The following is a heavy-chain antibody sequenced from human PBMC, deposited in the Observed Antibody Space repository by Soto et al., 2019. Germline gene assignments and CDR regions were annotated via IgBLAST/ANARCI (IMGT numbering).Heavy chain of an antibody. J-gene: IGHJ1*01. D-gene: IGHD3-22*01. CDR1: GGTFSNYA. CDR3: ASRGERDYDDTSGYG. Sequence: QVQLVQSGAEVKKPGSSVKVSCKASGGTFSNYALSWVRQAPGQGLEWMGDIIPIFGTTNNAQKFQGRVTLTADEATSTAYMELSSLRSDDMAVYYCASRGERDYDDTSGYGWGQGTLVTVSS. V-gene: IGHV1-69*12. CDR2: IIPIFGTT.